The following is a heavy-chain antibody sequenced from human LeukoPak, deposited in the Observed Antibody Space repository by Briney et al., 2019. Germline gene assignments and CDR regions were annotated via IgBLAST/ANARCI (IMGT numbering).Heavy chain of an antibody. CDR3: ARQSDDYDSSGYSPFRY. Sequence: PSETLSLTYTLYGGSISSYYWSWIRQPPGKGLEWIGYIYYSGSTNYNPSLKSRVTISVDTSKNQFSLKLSSVTAADTAVYYCARQSDDYDSSGYSPFRYWGQGTLVTVSS. CDR2: IYYSGST. CDR1: GGSISSYY. D-gene: IGHD3-22*01. V-gene: IGHV4-59*08. J-gene: IGHJ4*02.